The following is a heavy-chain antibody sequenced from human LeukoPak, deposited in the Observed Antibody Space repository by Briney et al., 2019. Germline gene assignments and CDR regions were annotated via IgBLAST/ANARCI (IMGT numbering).Heavy chain of an antibody. CDR3: ARVNYDFWSSYSALDY. V-gene: IGHV1-18*01. D-gene: IGHD3-3*01. Sequence: GASVKVSCKASGYTFTSYGISWVGQAPGQGLEWMGWISAYNGNTNYAQKLQGRVTMTTDTSTSTAYMELRSLRSDDTAVYYCARVNYDFWSSYSALDYWGQGTLDTVSS. J-gene: IGHJ4*02. CDR1: GYTFTSYG. CDR2: ISAYNGNT.